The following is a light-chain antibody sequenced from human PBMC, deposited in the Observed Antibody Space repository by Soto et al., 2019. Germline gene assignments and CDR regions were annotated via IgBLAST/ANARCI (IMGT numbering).Light chain of an antibody. J-gene: IGKJ5*01. CDR3: QQYNQGIT. CDR1: QSISIN. CDR2: AAS. V-gene: IGKV3-15*01. Sequence: EIVMTQSPATLSVSPGERAILSFRASQSISINLAWYQQKPGQAPSLLIYAASNRATGVPARFSGSWSGTEFTLTISSLQSEDFAVYYCQQYNQGITFGQGTRLEIK.